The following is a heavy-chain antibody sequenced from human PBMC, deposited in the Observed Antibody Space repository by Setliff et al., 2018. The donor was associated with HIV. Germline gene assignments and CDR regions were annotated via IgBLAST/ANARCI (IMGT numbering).Heavy chain of an antibody. Sequence: SETLSLTCNVSDGSISSSSYYWAWIRQPPGKGLEWIGTIYYVGNTYYRPSLKSRVTVSIDTSKNQFSLSLNSVTAADTAVYYCARQSGYTRGWDIFGLVAGSFDIWGQGTMVTVSS. J-gene: IGHJ3*02. CDR2: IYYVGNT. CDR1: DGSISSSSYY. D-gene: IGHD3-3*01. V-gene: IGHV4-39*01. CDR3: ARQSGYTRGWDIFGLVAGSFDI.